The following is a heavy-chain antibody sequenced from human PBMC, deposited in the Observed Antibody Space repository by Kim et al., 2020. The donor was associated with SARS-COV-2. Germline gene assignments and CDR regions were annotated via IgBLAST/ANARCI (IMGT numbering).Heavy chain of an antibody. Sequence: SVKGRFTISRDNAKNSLYLQMNSLRAEDTAVYYCARDPPNILTGYNWFDPWGQGTLVTVSS. CDR3: ARDPPNILTGYNWFDP. V-gene: IGHV3-21*01. D-gene: IGHD3-9*01. J-gene: IGHJ5*02.